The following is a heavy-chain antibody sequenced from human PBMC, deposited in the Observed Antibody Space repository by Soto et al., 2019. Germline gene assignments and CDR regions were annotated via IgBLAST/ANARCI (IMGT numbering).Heavy chain of an antibody. D-gene: IGHD6-13*01. CDR2: INSDGSST. CDR1: GFTFSSYW. J-gene: IGHJ5*02. Sequence: GGSLRLSCAASGFTFSSYWMHWVRQAPGKGLVWVSRINSDGSSTSYADSVKGRFTISRDNAKNTLYLQMNSLRAEDTAVYYCACGGYSSSWYEVPASFDPWGQGTLVTVSS. CDR3: ACGGYSSSWYEVPASFDP. V-gene: IGHV3-74*01.